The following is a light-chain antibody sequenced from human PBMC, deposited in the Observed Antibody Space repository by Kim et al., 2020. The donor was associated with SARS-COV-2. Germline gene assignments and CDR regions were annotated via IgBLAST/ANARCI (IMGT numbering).Light chain of an antibody. J-gene: IGLJ3*02. Sequence: SVKLTCTLSSGHSSYDIAWQQQRPEKGPRYLMKLNSDGSHSKGDGIPDRFSGSSSGAERYLTISSLQSEDEADYYCQTWGTGIRVFGGGTQLTVL. V-gene: IGLV4-69*01. CDR3: QTWGTGIRV. CDR1: SGHSSYD. CDR2: LNSDGSH.